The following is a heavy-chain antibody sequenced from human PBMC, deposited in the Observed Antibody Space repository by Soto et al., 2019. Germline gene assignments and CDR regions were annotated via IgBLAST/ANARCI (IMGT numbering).Heavy chain of an antibody. CDR2: ISSSSSTI. D-gene: IGHD2-15*01. CDR1: GFTFSSYS. J-gene: IGHJ6*03. V-gene: IGHV3-48*01. CDR3: ARDEGCCKPYYYYYYMDV. Sequence: EVQLVASGGGLVQPGGSLRLSCAASGFTFSSYSMNWVRQAPGKGLEWVSYISSSSSTIYYADSVKGRFTISRDNAKNSLYLQMNSLRAEDTAVYYCARDEGCCKPYYYYYYMDVWGKGTTVTVSS.